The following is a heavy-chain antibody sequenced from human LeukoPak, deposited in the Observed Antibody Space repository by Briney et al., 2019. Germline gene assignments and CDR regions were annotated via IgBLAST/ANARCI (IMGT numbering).Heavy chain of an antibody. D-gene: IGHD4-23*01. CDR3: ARDTPFGYVYGGKSVGFYFDY. Sequence: GGSLRPSCAASGFTFSSYWMSWVRQAPGEGLEWVANIKQDGSEKYYVASVKGRFTISRDNAKNSLYLQMNSLRAEDTAVYYCARDTPFGYVYGGKSVGFYFDYWGQGTLVTVSS. V-gene: IGHV3-7*01. CDR1: GFTFSSYW. J-gene: IGHJ4*02. CDR2: IKQDGSEK.